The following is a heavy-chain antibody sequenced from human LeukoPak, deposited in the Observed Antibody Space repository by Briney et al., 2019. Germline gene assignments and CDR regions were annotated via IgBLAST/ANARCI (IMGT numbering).Heavy chain of an antibody. CDR1: GYSFTSYW. V-gene: IGHV5-51*01. CDR2: IYPGDSDT. J-gene: IGHJ3*02. D-gene: IGHD4-23*01. CDR3: ARVAVSYGGNSDAFDI. Sequence: GESLKISCKGSGYSFTSYWIGWVRQMPGKGLEWMGIIYPGDSDTRYSPSFQGQVTISADKSISTAYLQWSSLKASDTAMYYCARVAVSYGGNSDAFDIWGQGTMVTISS.